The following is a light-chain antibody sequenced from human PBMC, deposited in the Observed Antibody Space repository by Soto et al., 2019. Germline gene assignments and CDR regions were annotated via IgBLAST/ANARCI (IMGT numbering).Light chain of an antibody. V-gene: IGKV1-5*03. J-gene: IGKJ1*01. CDR3: QQYINYFRT. CDR2: KTS. CDR1: QSIGVW. Sequence: DIQMTQSPSTLSASVGDRVTITCRASQSIGVWLAWYQQNPGTAPKLLIYKTSTLDSGVPVRFSGSGSGTEFTLTISSLQPDDFATYYCQQYINYFRTFGQGTKVEIK.